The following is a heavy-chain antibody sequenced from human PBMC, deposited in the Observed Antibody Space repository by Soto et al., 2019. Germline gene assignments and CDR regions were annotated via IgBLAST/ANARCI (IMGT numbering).Heavy chain of an antibody. V-gene: IGHV3-30-3*01. D-gene: IGHD6-19*01. CDR2: MSYDGTNI. CDR3: ARDRYSSGWGDAFDI. Sequence: SLRLSCAASAITFSSYAMHWVRQVPGKGLEWVAVMSYDGTNIYYGDSVRGRFTISRDNSKNTLYLQMNSLRPEDTAVYYCARDRYSSGWGDAFDIWGQGTMVTVSS. J-gene: IGHJ3*02. CDR1: AITFSSYA.